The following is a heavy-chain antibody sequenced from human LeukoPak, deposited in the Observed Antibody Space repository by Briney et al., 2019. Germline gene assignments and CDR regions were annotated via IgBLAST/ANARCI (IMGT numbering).Heavy chain of an antibody. CDR3: ARIYDFWSGYYTGPLFDP. Sequence: PSQTLSPTCTVSGGSISSYYWSWIRQPPGKGLEWIGYIYYSGSTNYNPSLKSRVTISVDTSKNQFSLKLSSVTAADTAVYYCARIYDFWSGYYTGPLFDPWGQGTLVTVSS. J-gene: IGHJ5*02. CDR1: GGSISSYY. V-gene: IGHV4-59*08. CDR2: IYYSGST. D-gene: IGHD3-3*01.